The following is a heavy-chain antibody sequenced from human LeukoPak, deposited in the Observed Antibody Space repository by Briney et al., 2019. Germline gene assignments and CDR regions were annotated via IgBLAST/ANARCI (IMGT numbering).Heavy chain of an antibody. CDR3: AGGPLASQAFDY. V-gene: IGHV4-59*08. J-gene: IGHJ4*02. CDR2: IYYSGST. D-gene: IGHD2-2*01. CDR1: GGSISSYY. Sequence: SETLSLTCTVSGGSISSYYWSWIRQPPGKGLEWIGYIYYSGSTNYNPSLKSRVTISVDASKNQFSLKLSSVTAADTAVYYCAGGPLASQAFDYWGQGTLVTVSS.